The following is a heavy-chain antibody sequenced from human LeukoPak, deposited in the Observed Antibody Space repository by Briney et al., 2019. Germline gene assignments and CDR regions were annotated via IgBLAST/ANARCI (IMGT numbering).Heavy chain of an antibody. D-gene: IGHD6-13*01. V-gene: IGHV3-74*01. J-gene: IGHJ4*02. Sequence: GGSLRLSCAASGFTFSSYSMNWVRQAPGKGLVWVSRISSDGSGTSYADSVKGRFTISRDNAKNMLYLQMNSLRAEDTAVYYCARDSGYSTSTTYYWGQGTLVTVSS. CDR1: GFTFSSYS. CDR3: ARDSGYSTSTTYY. CDR2: ISSDGSGT.